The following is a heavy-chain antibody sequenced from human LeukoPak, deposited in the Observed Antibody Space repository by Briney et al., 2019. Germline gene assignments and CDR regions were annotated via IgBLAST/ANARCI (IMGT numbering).Heavy chain of an antibody. Sequence: ASVTVSCKPSGYTFTTYGISWVRQAPGQGLEWMGWISAYNGNTDYAQKFRGRVTMTTDTSTSTAYMELRSLRSDDAAVYYCARDLDILTAYYSGYWRQGPLVSVLS. CDR3: ARDLDILTAYYSGY. V-gene: IGHV1-18*04. D-gene: IGHD3-9*01. CDR2: ISAYNGNT. CDR1: GYTFTTYG. J-gene: IGHJ4*02.